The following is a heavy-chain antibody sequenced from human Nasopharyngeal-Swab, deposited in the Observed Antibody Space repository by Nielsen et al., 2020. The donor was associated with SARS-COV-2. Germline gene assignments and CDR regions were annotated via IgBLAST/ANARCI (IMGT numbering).Heavy chain of an antibody. CDR3: ARDPNGGFDP. Sequence: SETLSLTCTVPGGSISSYDWSWIRQPPGKGLEWIGYIYYSGSTNYSPSLKSRVTISVDTSKNQFSLKLSSVTAADTAVYYCARDPNGGFDPWGQGTLVTVSS. J-gene: IGHJ5*02. D-gene: IGHD3-10*01. CDR1: GGSISSYD. V-gene: IGHV4-59*01. CDR2: IYYSGST.